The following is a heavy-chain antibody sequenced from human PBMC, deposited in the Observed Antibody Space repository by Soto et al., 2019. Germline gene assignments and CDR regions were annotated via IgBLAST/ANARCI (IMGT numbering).Heavy chain of an antibody. V-gene: IGHV4-30-4*01. J-gene: IGHJ4*02. CDR2: ISYSGST. Sequence: PXETLSLTCTVSGASISSGENYWTWIRQPLGKDLEWIGYISYSGSTHYNPSVRSRVTISMDTSKNQFSLKLSSVTAADTAVYYCARGSVQFVFDHWGQGTLVTVSS. CDR3: ARGSVQFVFDH. CDR1: GASISSGENY. D-gene: IGHD1-1*01.